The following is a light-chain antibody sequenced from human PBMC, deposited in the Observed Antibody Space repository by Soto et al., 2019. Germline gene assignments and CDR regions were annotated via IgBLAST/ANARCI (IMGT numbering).Light chain of an antibody. Sequence: QSALTQPASMSGSPGQSITISCTGTSGDVGFYDFVSWYQQHPGKVPRLIIYGVTKRPSGVSHRFSGSKSGNTASLTISGLQVEDEADYSCASYTGSSTYVCGGGTKLTVL. V-gene: IGLV2-14*03. J-gene: IGLJ3*02. CDR3: ASYTGSSTYV. CDR1: SGDVGFYDF. CDR2: GVT.